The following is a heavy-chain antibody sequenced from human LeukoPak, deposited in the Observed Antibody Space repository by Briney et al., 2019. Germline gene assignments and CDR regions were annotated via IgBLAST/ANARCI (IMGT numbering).Heavy chain of an antibody. V-gene: IGHV4-39*01. CDR1: SGSISSSNYY. CDR3: ARQNALTAATDY. Sequence: SETLSLTCTVSSGSISSSNYYWGWIRQPPGKGLEWIGSIYYSGNTYYNPSLKSRVTISVDTSKNQFSLKLSSVTAADTAVYYCARQNALTAATDYWGQGTLVTVSS. J-gene: IGHJ4*02. CDR2: IYYSGNT. D-gene: IGHD6-25*01.